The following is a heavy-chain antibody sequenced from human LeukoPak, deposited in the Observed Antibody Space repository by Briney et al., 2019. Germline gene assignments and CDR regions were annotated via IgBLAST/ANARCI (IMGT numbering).Heavy chain of an antibody. CDR3: ARYGRDLWSGYHSWGYYYYYMDV. CDR1: GGTFSSYA. Sequence: ASVKVSCRASGGTFSSYAISWVRQAPGQGLEWMGIINPSGGSTSYAQKFQGRVTMTRDMSTSTVYMELSSLRSEDTAVYYCARYGRDLWSGYHSWGYYYYYMDVWGKGTTVTVSS. J-gene: IGHJ6*03. D-gene: IGHD3-3*01. CDR2: INPSGGST. V-gene: IGHV1-46*01.